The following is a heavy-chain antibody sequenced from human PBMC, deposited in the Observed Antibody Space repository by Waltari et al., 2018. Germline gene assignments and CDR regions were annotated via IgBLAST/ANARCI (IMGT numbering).Heavy chain of an antibody. V-gene: IGHV4-31*03. Sequence: QVQLQDSGPGLVQPSHTLSLTCTVSGGSISSGGSYLSWIRQHPGKGLEWIGYSYYSGRNNYNPCLDSRVTILVDTSKNEWYTKLCSGTAADTAVYYCARCLAAAPGGVWGQGTLVTVSS. J-gene: IGHJ4*02. CDR1: GGSISSGGSY. CDR2: SYYSGRN. D-gene: IGHD6-13*01. CDR3: ARCLAAAPGGV.